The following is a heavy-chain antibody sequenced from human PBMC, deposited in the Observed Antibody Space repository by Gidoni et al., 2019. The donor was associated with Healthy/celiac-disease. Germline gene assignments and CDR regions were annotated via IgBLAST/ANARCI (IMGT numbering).Heavy chain of an antibody. V-gene: IGHV3-33*01. CDR3: ARDLQGYCSGGSCYGLYYYYYGMDV. CDR1: GFTFSSYG. J-gene: IGHJ6*02. CDR2: IWYDGSNK. Sequence: QVQLVESGGGVVQPGRSLRLSCAASGFTFSSYGMHWVRQAPGKGLEWLAVIWYDGSNKFYADSLTARFTISRDNSKNTLYLQMNSLRAEDTAVYYCARDLQGYCSGGSCYGLYYYYYGMDVWGQGTTVTVSS. D-gene: IGHD2-15*01.